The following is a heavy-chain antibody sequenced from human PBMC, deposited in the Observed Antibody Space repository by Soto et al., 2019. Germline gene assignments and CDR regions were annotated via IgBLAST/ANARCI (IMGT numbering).Heavy chain of an antibody. CDR2: INHSGST. Sequence: SETLSLTCAVYGGSFSGYYWSWIRQPPGKGLEWIGEINHSGSTNYNPSLKSRVTISVDTSKNQFSLKLSSVTAADTAVYYCARDLKDDYVWGSYRYNYFDYWGQGTRVTVSS. V-gene: IGHV4-34*01. J-gene: IGHJ4*02. D-gene: IGHD3-16*02. CDR1: GGSFSGYY. CDR3: ARDLKDDYVWGSYRYNYFDY.